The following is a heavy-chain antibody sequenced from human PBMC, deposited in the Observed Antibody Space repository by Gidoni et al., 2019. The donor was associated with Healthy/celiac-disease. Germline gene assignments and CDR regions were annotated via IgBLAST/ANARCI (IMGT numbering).Heavy chain of an antibody. D-gene: IGHD3-22*01. CDR1: GYTFPGHY. Sequence: QVQLVQSGAEVKKPGASVKVSCTASGYTFPGHYMHWVRQAPGQGLEWMGWINPNSGGTNYAQKFQGRVTMTRDTSISTAYMELSRLRSDDTAVYYCARARYYYDSRGGLDYWGQGTLVTVSS. V-gene: IGHV1-2*02. CDR3: ARARYYYDSRGGLDY. CDR2: INPNSGGT. J-gene: IGHJ4*02.